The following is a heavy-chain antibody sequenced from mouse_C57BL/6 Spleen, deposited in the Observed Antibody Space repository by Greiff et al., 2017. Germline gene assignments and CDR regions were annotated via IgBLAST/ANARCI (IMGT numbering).Heavy chain of an antibody. D-gene: IGHD1-1*01. J-gene: IGHJ2*01. CDR1: GSTFTSYW. V-gene: IGHV1-55*01. CDR2: IYPGSGST. CDR3: ARLYYGSSYLYY. Sequence: QVQLQQPGAELVKPGASVKMSCKASGSTFTSYWITWVKQRPGQGLEWIGDIYPGSGSTNYNEKFKSKATLTVDTSSSTAYMQLSSLTSEDSAVYYCARLYYGSSYLYYWGQGTTLTVSS.